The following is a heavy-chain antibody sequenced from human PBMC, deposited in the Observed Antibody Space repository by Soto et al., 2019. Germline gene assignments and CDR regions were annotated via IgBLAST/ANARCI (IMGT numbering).Heavy chain of an antibody. Sequence: SETLSLTCTVSGGSVSSGSYYWSWIRQPPGKGLEWIGYIYYSGSTNYNPSLKSRVTISVDTSKNQFSLKLSSVTAADTAVYYCAREVVTLDYWGQGTMVTVSS. V-gene: IGHV4-61*01. CDR3: AREVVTLDY. CDR1: GGSVSSGSYY. CDR2: IYYSGST. J-gene: IGHJ4*02. D-gene: IGHD2-15*01.